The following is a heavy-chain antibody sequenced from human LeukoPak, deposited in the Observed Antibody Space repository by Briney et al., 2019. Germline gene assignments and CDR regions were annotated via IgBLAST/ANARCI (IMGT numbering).Heavy chain of an antibody. D-gene: IGHD5-12*01. CDR2: INNDGVST. J-gene: IGHJ4*02. Sequence: GGSLRLSCAASGFTFSSYAMSWVRQAPGKGLEWLSRINNDGVSTSYADSVKGRFTISRDNAKNTLYLRMNSLRAEDTAIYYCARKPLSGGYGGTIDYWGQRTLATVSS. CDR1: GFTFSSYA. V-gene: IGHV3-74*01. CDR3: ARKPLSGGYGGTIDY.